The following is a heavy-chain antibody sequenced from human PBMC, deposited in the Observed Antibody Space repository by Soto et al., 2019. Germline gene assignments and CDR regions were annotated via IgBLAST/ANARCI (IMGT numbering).Heavy chain of an antibody. V-gene: IGHV3-9*01. D-gene: IGHD3-9*01. J-gene: IGHJ5*02. CDR2: INWNSGSI. CDR3: VRDVLPSTGYYLPGDH. CDR1: GFIFSSYS. Sequence: PGGSLRLSCGASGFIFSSYSMHWVRQAPGKGLEWVSGINWNSGSIGYADSVKGRFTISRDNAKNSLFLQMNSLRPEDTALYYCVRDVLPSTGYYLPGDHWGQGTQVTVSS.